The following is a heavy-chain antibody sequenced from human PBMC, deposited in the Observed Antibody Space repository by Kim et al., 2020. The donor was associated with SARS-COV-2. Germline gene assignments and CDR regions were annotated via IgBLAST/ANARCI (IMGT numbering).Heavy chain of an antibody. V-gene: IGHV4-39*01. CDR2: IYYSGST. D-gene: IGHD3-22*01. CDR3: ATQRATYYDSSGHR. CDR1: GGSISSSSYY. J-gene: IGHJ4*02. Sequence: SETLSLTCTVSGGSISSSSYYWGWIRQPPGKGLEWIGSIYYSGSTYYNPSLKSRVTISVDTSKNQFSLKLSSVTAADTAVYYCATQRATYYDSSGHRWGQGTLVTVSS.